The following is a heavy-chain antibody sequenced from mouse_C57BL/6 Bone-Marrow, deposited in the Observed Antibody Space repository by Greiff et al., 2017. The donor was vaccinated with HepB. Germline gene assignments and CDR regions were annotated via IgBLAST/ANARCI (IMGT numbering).Heavy chain of an antibody. CDR2: ISDGGSYT. CDR3: ARAQWLLLFDY. CDR1: GFTFSSYA. Sequence: EVKVVESGGGLVKPGGSLKLSCAASGFTFSSYAMSWVRQTPEKRLEWVATISDGGSYTYYPDNVKGRFTISRDNAKNNLYLQMSHLKSEDTAMYYCARAQWLLLFDYWGQGTTLTVSS. D-gene: IGHD2-3*01. V-gene: IGHV5-4*03. J-gene: IGHJ2*01.